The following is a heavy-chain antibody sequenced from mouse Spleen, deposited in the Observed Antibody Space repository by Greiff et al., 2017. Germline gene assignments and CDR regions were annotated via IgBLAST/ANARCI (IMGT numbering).Heavy chain of an antibody. CDR3: ATHYDYDGTWFAY. J-gene: IGHJ3*01. CDR2: ISSGSSTI. CDR1: GFTFSDYG. V-gene: IGHV5-17*01. D-gene: IGHD2-4*01. Sequence: EVQGVESGGGLVKPGGSLKLSCAASGFTFSDYGMHWVRQAPEKGLEWVAYISSGSSTIYYADTVKGRFTISRDNAKNTLFLQMTSLRSEDTAMYYCATHYDYDGTWFAYWGQGTLVTVSA.